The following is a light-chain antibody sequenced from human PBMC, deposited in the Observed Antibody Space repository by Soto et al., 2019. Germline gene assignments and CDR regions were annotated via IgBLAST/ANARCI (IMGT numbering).Light chain of an antibody. Sequence: DIQMTQSPSPLSASVGDRVIITCRASQSISSWLAWHQQKPGKAPKLLIYKASSLESGVPSRFSGSGYRTEFTLTIRSLQPDDFATYYCQQYTGYPLTFGRGTNVDIK. V-gene: IGKV1-5*03. CDR3: QQYTGYPLT. CDR2: KAS. J-gene: IGKJ4*01. CDR1: QSISSW.